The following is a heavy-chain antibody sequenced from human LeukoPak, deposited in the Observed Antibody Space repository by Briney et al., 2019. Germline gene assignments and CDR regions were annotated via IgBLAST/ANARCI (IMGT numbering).Heavy chain of an antibody. J-gene: IGHJ5*02. V-gene: IGHV4-34*01. CDR3: ARGQGATVPQVGKNSFDP. D-gene: IGHD1-26*01. CDR1: IDSFSNYH. CDR2: VNESGGT. Sequence: TSETLSLTCAVYIDSFSNYHWNWIRQTPAKGMEWIGEVNESGGTNISPSLRSRVILSVDTSKNQFSLKLISVTVADTAIYYRARGQGATVPQVGKNSFDPWGQGTRVTVSS.